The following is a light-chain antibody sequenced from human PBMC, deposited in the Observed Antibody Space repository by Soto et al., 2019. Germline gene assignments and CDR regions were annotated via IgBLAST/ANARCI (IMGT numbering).Light chain of an antibody. V-gene: IGKV3-20*01. J-gene: IGKJ1*01. Sequence: EIVLTQSPGSLSLSPGERATLSCRAGQSVSIKYLGWYQQKPGQAPRLLIYGASSRANGIPDRFSGSGSGTDFTLTISRLEPEDFAVYYCQQYGSSPPWTFGQGTKVDIK. CDR2: GAS. CDR3: QQYGSSPPWT. CDR1: QSVSIKY.